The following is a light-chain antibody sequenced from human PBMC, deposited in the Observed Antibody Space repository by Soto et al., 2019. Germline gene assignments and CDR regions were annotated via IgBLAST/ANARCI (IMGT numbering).Light chain of an antibody. Sequence: IQMPHSPSSLSAYVADRVTSTCRASQGITNDLGWYQLKLGKAPKRVIYDASTLHSGVPSRFSGSGSGTEFTLTISSLQPDDFATYYCQQCYSTPITFCQGTRLEI. J-gene: IGKJ5*01. CDR3: QQCYSTPIT. CDR2: DAS. CDR1: QGITND. V-gene: IGKV1-17*01.